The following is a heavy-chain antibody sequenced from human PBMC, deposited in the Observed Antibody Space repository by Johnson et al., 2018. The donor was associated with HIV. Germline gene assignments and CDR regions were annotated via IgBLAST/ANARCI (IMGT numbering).Heavy chain of an antibody. CDR3: AKDMGYSSFGYGFDI. CDR1: GFTFDDYA. J-gene: IGHJ3*02. CDR2: ISWDGNST. D-gene: IGHD6-19*01. Sequence: VRLVESGGVVVQPGGSLRLSCAVSGFTFDDYAMHLVRQAPGQGLEWVSLISWDGNSTYYADSVKGRFTISRENSENSLYLQLNSLRAEDTALYYCAKDMGYSSFGYGFDIWGQGTMVTVSS. V-gene: IGHV3-43D*03.